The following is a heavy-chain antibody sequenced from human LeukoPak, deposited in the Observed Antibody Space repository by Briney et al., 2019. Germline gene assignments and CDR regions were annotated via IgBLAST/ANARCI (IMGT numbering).Heavy chain of an antibody. CDR1: GYTFTGYY. J-gene: IGHJ5*02. Sequence: ASVKVSCKASGYTFTGYYMHWVRQAPGQGLEWMGWINPNSGGTNYAQKFQGRVTMTRDTSISTAYMELSRLRSDDTAVYYCARSLGYCSGGCCLPADWFDPWGQGTLFTVSS. CDR2: INPNSGGT. D-gene: IGHD2-15*01. V-gene: IGHV1-2*02. CDR3: ARSLGYCSGGCCLPADWFDP.